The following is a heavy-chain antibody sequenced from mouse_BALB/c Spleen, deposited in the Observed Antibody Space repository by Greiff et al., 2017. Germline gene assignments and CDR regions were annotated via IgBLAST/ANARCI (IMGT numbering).Heavy chain of an antibody. CDR3: ARVYRYDRAWFAY. V-gene: IGHV1-14*01. J-gene: IGHJ3*01. CDR2: INPYNDGT. CDR1: GYTFTSYV. Sequence: VQLKQSGPELVKPGASVKMSCKASGYTFTSYVMHWVKQKPGQGLEWIGYINPYNDGTKYNEKFKGKATLTSDKSSSTAYMELSSLTSEDSAVYYCARVYRYDRAWFAYWGQGTLVTVSA. D-gene: IGHD2-14*01.